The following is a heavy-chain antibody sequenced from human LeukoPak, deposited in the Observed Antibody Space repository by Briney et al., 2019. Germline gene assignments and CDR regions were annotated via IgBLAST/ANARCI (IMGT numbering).Heavy chain of an antibody. D-gene: IGHD1-26*01. Sequence: PGGSLGLSCAASGFTFSNYGMHWVRQAPGKGLEWVASIRYDGFNKYYADSLKGRFTISRDNSKNTLYLQMNSLRAEDTAVYYCAKKTIVGATVDAFDIWGQGTMVIVSS. V-gene: IGHV3-30*02. CDR1: GFTFSNYG. J-gene: IGHJ3*02. CDR3: AKKTIVGATVDAFDI. CDR2: IRYDGFNK.